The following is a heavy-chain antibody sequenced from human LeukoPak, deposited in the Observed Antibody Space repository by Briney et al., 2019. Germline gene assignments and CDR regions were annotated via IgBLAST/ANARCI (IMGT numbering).Heavy chain of an antibody. J-gene: IGHJ3*02. D-gene: IGHD3-22*01. CDR1: GGSFSGYY. CDR3: ALALGSSGYSSDAFDI. CDR2: INHSGST. Sequence: SETLSLTCAVYGGSFSGYYWSWIRQPPGKGLEWIGEINHSGSTNYNPSLNSRVTISVDTSKSQFSLKRSSVTAADTAVYYCALALGSSGYSSDAFDIWGQGTMVTVSS. V-gene: IGHV4-34*01.